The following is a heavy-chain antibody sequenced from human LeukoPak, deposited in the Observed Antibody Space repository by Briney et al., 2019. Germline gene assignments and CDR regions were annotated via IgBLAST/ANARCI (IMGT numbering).Heavy chain of an antibody. V-gene: IGHV1-69*13. J-gene: IGHJ5*02. Sequence: SVKVSCKASGGTFSSYAISWVRQAPGQGLEWMGGIIPIFGTANYAQKFQGRVTITADESTSTAYMELSSLRSEDTAVYYCARDGWFGDYNWFDPWGQGTLVTVSS. CDR3: ARDGWFGDYNWFDP. CDR2: IIPIFGTA. CDR1: GGTFSSYA. D-gene: IGHD3-10*01.